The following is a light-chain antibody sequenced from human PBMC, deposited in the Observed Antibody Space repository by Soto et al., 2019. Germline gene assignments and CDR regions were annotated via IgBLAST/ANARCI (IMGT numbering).Light chain of an antibody. CDR2: NDD. CDR3: GTWDASLSAGV. CDR1: SSNIETNP. V-gene: IGLV1-51*01. Sequence: QSVLTQPPSVSAAPGQKVTISCSGSSSNIETNPVSWYRHLPGTVPKLLIHNDDKRPSGIPDRFSGSKSGTSATLGITGLQTGDEAYYYCGTWDASLSAGVFGGGTQLTVL. J-gene: IGLJ2*01.